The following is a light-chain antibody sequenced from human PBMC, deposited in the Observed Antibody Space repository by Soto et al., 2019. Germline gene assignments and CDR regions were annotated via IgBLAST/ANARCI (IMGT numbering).Light chain of an antibody. Sequence: DIVMTQSPESLAVSLGERATINCKSSQSVLYSSKNKNYLAWYQQKPGQPPNLLIYWASTRESGVPDRFSGSGSGKDFTLTISSLQAEDVAVYYCQQYYTTPFPFGPGTKVDIE. CDR1: QSVLYSSKNKNY. J-gene: IGKJ3*01. CDR3: QQYYTTPFP. V-gene: IGKV4-1*01. CDR2: WAS.